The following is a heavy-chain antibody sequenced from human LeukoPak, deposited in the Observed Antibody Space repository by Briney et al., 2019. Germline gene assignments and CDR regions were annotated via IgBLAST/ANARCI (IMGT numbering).Heavy chain of an antibody. J-gene: IGHJ4*02. D-gene: IGHD2-15*01. CDR3: ARVSPFYCSGGSCYPYYFDY. V-gene: IGHV1-18*01. Sequence: ASVKVSCKASGYTFTSYGISWVRPAPGQGLEWMGWISAYNGNTNYAQKLQGRVTMTTDTSTSTAYMELRSLRSDDTAVYYCARVSPFYCSGGSCYPYYFDYWGQGTLVTVSS. CDR2: ISAYNGNT. CDR1: GYTFTSYG.